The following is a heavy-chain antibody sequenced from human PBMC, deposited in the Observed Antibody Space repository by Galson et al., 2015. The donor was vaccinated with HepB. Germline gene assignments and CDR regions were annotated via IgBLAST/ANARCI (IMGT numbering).Heavy chain of an antibody. CDR1: GFTFSSYS. J-gene: IGHJ6*02. CDR2: ISSSSSYI. D-gene: IGHD2-15*01. CDR3: ARDRGVVVAATGSNYYGMDV. Sequence: SLRLSCAASGFTFSSYSMNWVRQAPGKGLEWVSSISSSSSYIYYADSVKGRFTISRDNAKNSLYLQMNSLRAEDTAVYYCARDRGVVVAATGSNYYGMDVWGQGTTVTVSS. V-gene: IGHV3-21*01.